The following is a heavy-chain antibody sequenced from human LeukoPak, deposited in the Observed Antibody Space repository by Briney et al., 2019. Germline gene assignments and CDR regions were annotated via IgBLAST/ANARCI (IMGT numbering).Heavy chain of an antibody. J-gene: IGHJ4*02. V-gene: IGHV4-59*01. CDR1: GGSLSSYY. Sequence: PSETLSLTCTVSGGSLSSYYWSGVRQPPGKGLEWMGYIYYSGRTNYNPSLKRRVTISVETSKKKFSRKLSSVTAADPAVYYCARARGIFGVVEFDYWGQGTLVTVSS. CDR2: IYYSGRT. D-gene: IGHD3-3*01. CDR3: ARARGIFGVVEFDY.